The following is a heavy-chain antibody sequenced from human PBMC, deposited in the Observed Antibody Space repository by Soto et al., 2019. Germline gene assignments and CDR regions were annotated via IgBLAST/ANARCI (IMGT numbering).Heavy chain of an antibody. J-gene: IGHJ4*02. CDR1: GFTFSSYG. D-gene: IGHD6-19*01. Sequence: QVQLVESGGGVVQPGRSLRLSCAASGFTFSSYGMHWVRQAPGKGLEWVAVISYDGSNKYYADSVKGRFTISRDNSKNTLYLQMNSLRAEDTAVYYCAKDRFSMAVAAPFDYLGQGTLVSVSS. CDR3: AKDRFSMAVAAPFDY. CDR2: ISYDGSNK. V-gene: IGHV3-30*18.